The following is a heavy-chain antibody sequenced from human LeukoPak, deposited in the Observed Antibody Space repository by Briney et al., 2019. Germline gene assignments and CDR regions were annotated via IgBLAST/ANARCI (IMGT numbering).Heavy chain of an antibody. J-gene: IGHJ4*02. CDR3: ARGLRYYFDY. Sequence: SETLSLTCTVSGYSISSGYYWGWIRQPPGKGLEWIGSIYYSGSTYYNPSLKSRVTISVDTSKNQFSLKLSSVTAADTAVYYCARGLRYYFDYWGQGTLVTVSS. CDR2: IYYSGST. V-gene: IGHV4-38-2*02. CDR1: GYSISSGYY.